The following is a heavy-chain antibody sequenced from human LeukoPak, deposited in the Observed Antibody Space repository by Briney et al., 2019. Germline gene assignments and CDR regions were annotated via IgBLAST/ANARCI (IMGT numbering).Heavy chain of an antibody. D-gene: IGHD5-18*01. Sequence: KPSETLSLTCAVSGGSITSTTDSWAWIRQSPGKGLEWIGSIYSSGQSYYKVSLRSRVTMSVDTSKDLFSLKLSSVTAADTAVYFCVSLVDTAMIKTMFDYWGQGTLVTVSS. CDR2: IYSSGQS. V-gene: IGHV4-39*07. J-gene: IGHJ4*02. CDR3: VSLVDTAMIKTMFDY. CDR1: GGSITSTTDS.